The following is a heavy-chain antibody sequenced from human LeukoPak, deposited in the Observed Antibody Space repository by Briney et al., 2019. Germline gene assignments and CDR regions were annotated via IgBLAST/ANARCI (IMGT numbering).Heavy chain of an antibody. D-gene: IGHD3-22*01. CDR3: ARESADYYDSSGTTYYFDY. CDR2: FYYSGST. Sequence: SETLSLTCTVSGGSISSGGYYWSWIRQHPGKGLEWIGYFYYSGSTYYNPSLKSRVTISVDTSKNQFSLKLSSVTAADTAVYYCARESADYYDSSGTTYYFDYWGQGTLVTVSS. CDR1: GGSISSGGYY. J-gene: IGHJ4*02. V-gene: IGHV4-31*03.